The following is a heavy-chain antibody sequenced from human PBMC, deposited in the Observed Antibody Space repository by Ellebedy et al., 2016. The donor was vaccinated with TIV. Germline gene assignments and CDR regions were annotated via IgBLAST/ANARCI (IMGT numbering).Heavy chain of an antibody. CDR1: GYTFTDYY. J-gene: IGHJ4*02. V-gene: IGHV1-2*02. Sequence: AASVKVSCKASGYTFTDYYIHWVRQAPGQGLEWMGWINPKSGDTRYAQKFQGRFTMTRDTSISTDYMELSRLRSDDTAVYYYAGAWNGLLAYFDYWGQGTLVPVSS. CDR2: INPKSGDT. D-gene: IGHD1-1*01. CDR3: AGAWNGLLAYFDY.